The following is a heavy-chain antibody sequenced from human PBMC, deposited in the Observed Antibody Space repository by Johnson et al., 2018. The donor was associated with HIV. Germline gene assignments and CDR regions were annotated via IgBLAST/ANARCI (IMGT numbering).Heavy chain of an antibody. J-gene: IGHJ3*02. Sequence: QVQLVESGGDVVQPGGSLRLSCAASGFPFSTYNMHWVRQAPGKGLEWVTFIRFDGTNKYYADSVKGRFTISRDNSKNTLYLQLNSLRVDDTAVYYCARSGGAVAGVDAFDIWGQGTMVTVSS. CDR1: GFPFSTYN. CDR3: ARSGGAVAGVDAFDI. V-gene: IGHV3-30*02. D-gene: IGHD6-19*01. CDR2: IRFDGTNK.